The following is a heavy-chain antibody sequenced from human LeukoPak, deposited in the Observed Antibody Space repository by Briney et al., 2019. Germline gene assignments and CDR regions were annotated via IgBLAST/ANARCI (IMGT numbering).Heavy chain of an antibody. CDR1: GYTFTAYF. V-gene: IGHV1-2*06. Sequence: ASVKVSCKASGYTFTAYFMHWVRQAPGQGLEWMGRINPNSGDTNYAQKLQGRVTMTTDTSTSTAYTELRSLRSDDTAVYYCARDMIPFGSNWFDPWGQGTLVTVSS. J-gene: IGHJ5*02. CDR2: INPNSGDT. D-gene: IGHD3-16*01. CDR3: ARDMIPFGSNWFDP.